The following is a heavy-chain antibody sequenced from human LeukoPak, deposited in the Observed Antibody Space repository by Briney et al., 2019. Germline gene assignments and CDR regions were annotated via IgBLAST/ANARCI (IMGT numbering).Heavy chain of an antibody. CDR3: ARDSGVRGVSPAFDY. CDR2: IRYDGSNK. V-gene: IGHV3-30*02. Sequence: GGSLRLSCAASGFTFSNYGMHWVRQAPGKGLEWVAFIRYDGSNKYYADSVKGRFTISRDNSKNTLYLQMNSLRAEDTAVYYCARDSGVRGVSPAFDYWGQGTLVTVSS. D-gene: IGHD3-10*01. CDR1: GFTFSNYG. J-gene: IGHJ4*02.